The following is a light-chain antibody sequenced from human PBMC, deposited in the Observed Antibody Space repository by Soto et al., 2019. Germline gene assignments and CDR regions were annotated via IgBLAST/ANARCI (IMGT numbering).Light chain of an antibody. Sequence: QSALTQPASVSGSPGQSITISCAGTRDDIGAYDYVSWYQQHPGNAPKLLVYEVTKRPSGVSDRFSGSKSGNTASLTISGLQAEDEADYYCFSYAGDSVYVFGTGTRSPS. CDR1: RDDIGAYDY. CDR3: FSYAGDSVYV. J-gene: IGLJ1*01. CDR2: EVT. V-gene: IGLV2-23*02.